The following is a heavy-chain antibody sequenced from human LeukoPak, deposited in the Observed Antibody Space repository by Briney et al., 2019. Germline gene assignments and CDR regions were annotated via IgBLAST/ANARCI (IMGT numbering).Heavy chain of an antibody. D-gene: IGHD4-17*01. CDR3: ASPDYGDYSPWGAFDI. V-gene: IGHV4-59*01. J-gene: IGHJ3*02. CDR1: GGSISSYY. Sequence: SETLSLTCTVSGGSISSYYWSWIRQPPGKGLEWIGYIYYSGSTNYNPSLKSRVTISVDTSKNQFSLKLSSVTAADTAVYYCASPDYGDYSPWGAFDIWGQGTMVTVSS. CDR2: IYYSGST.